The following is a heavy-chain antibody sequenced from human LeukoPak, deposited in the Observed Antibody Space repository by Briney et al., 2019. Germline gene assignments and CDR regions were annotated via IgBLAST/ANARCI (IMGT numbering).Heavy chain of an antibody. V-gene: IGHV3-23*01. CDR3: AKRGVVIRVILVGFHKEAYYFDS. CDR2: ISDRGSRT. Sequence: QAGGSLRLSCAVSGITLSNYGMSWVRQAPGKGLEWVAGISDRGSRTNYAGSVKGRFTISTDHPKNTLYLQMNSLRAEDTAAYFCAKRGVVIRVILVGFHKEAYYFDSWGQGALVTVSS. CDR1: GITLSNYG. D-gene: IGHD3-22*01. J-gene: IGHJ4*01.